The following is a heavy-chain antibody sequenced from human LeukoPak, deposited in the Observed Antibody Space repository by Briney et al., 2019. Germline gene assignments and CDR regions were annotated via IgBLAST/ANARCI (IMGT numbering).Heavy chain of an antibody. CDR1: GFTFGRYW. D-gene: IGHD1-26*01. V-gene: IGHV3-48*04. CDR3: ARDGGSYYFDY. CDR2: ISNSGTTI. Sequence: PGGSLRLSCAASGFTFGRYWMTWVRQAPGKGLEWISYISNSGTTIYYADSVKGRFTISRDNTKNSLYLQMNSLRAEDTAVYYCARDGGSYYFDYWGQGTLVTVSS. J-gene: IGHJ4*02.